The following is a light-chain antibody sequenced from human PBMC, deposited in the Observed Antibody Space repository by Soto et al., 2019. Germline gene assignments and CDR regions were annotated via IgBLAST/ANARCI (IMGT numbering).Light chain of an antibody. CDR1: SSDVGGYNY. J-gene: IGLJ1*01. V-gene: IGLV2-14*01. Sequence: SVLTQPASVYGSPGQSITISCTGTSSDVGGYNYVSWYQQHPGKAPKLMIYDVSNRPSGVSNRFSGSKSGNTASLTISGLQAEDEADYYCSSYTSSSTLYVFGTGTKVTVL. CDR3: SSYTSSSTLYV. CDR2: DVS.